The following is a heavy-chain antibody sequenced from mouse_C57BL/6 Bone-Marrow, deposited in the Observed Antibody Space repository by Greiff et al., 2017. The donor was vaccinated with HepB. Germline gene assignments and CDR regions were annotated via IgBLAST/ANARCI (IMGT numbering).Heavy chain of an antibody. V-gene: IGHV1-42*01. Sequence: EVQLQESGPELVKPGASVKISCKASGYSFTGYYMNWVKQSPEKSLEWIGEINPSTGGTTYNQKFKAKATLTVDKSSSTAYMQLKSLTSEDSAVYYCARRVGENEPWVFAYWGQGTLVTVSA. CDR3: ARRVGENEPWVFAY. CDR2: INPSTGGT. J-gene: IGHJ3*01. CDR1: GYSFTGYY.